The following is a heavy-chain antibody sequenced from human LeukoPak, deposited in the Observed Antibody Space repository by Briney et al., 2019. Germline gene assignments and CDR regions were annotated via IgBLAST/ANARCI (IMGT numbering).Heavy chain of an antibody. CDR2: ISGSVITT. J-gene: IGHJ4*02. CDR3: ARVAFGNHAEY. V-gene: IGHV3-23*01. D-gene: IGHD1-14*01. Sequence: GGSLRLSCAASGFTFSNYAMNWVRQAPGKGLEWVSGISGSVITTYYADSVKGRFTISRDNSKNTLYLQMNSLRAEDTAVYYCARVAFGNHAEYWGQGTLVTVSS. CDR1: GFTFSNYA.